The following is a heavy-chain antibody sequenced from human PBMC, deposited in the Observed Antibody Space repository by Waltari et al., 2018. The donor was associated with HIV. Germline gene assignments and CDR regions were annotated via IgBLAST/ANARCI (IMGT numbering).Heavy chain of an antibody. D-gene: IGHD2-21*02. CDR1: GDSVSSTSAT. Sequence: QVQLQQSGPRLVKPSQTLSLTCAMSGDSVSSTSATWNWIRQSPSRGLEWLGRTYYRSKCFYDFPLSLKSRINIKPDTSKNQFSLQLDSVRPDDTAVYFCARGVTLAARVDVFDVWGQGTLVTVSS. CDR3: ARGVTLAARVDVFDV. CDR2: TYYRSKCFY. J-gene: IGHJ3*01. V-gene: IGHV6-1*01.